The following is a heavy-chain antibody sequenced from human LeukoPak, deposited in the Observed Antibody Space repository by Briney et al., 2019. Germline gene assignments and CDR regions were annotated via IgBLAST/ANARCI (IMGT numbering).Heavy chain of an antibody. J-gene: IGHJ5*02. Sequence: ASVKVSCKASGYTFTSYDTNWVRQATGQGLEWMGWMNPNSGNTGYAQKFQGRVTMTRNTSISTAYMGLSSLRSEDTAVYCCATAPQWLVRRWFDPWGQGTLVTVSS. CDR3: ATAPQWLVRRWFDP. V-gene: IGHV1-8*01. CDR1: GYTFTSYD. D-gene: IGHD6-19*01. CDR2: MNPNSGNT.